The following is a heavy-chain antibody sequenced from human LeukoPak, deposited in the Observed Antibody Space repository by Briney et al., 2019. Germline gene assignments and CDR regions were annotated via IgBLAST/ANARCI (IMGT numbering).Heavy chain of an antibody. CDR1: GGSSNGYY. J-gene: IGHJ6*03. D-gene: IGHD2-21*02. CDR2: ISHSGNT. CDR3: ASCLIVTVAARGYRCYMDV. Sequence: SETLSLSCGLYGGSSNGYYWSWVRQPPGKGLEWIGEISHSGNTNYNPSLKSRVTMSVDMSTKQLSLRLSSVTAADTAVYYCASCLIVTVAARGYRCYMDVWGNGTTVAVSS. V-gene: IGHV4-34*01.